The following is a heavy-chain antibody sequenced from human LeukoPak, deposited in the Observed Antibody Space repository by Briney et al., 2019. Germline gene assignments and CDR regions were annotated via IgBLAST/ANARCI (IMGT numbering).Heavy chain of an antibody. CDR1: GGSISPSY. V-gene: IGHV4-59*01. CDR3: ARVGEWSGLLDY. D-gene: IGHD3-3*01. CDR2: IYHTGST. Sequence: SETLSLTCTVSGGSISPSYWSWIRQPPGKGLEWIGYIYHTGSTNYNPSLKSRVTISVDTSKNQFSLKLSSVTAADTAVYYCARVGEWSGLLDYWGQGTLVTVSS. J-gene: IGHJ4*02.